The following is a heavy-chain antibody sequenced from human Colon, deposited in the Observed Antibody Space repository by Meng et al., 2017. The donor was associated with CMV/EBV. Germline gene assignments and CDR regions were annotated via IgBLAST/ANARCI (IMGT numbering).Heavy chain of an antibody. CDR3: ARADSDSSGYYGPYF. Sequence: ASVTVSCKASGYTFTDHYIQWVRQAPGHGLEWMGWINPNSGGTTYEPNFHGRVTLTRDTSISTVYMEVTRLTYDDTAMYYCARADSDSSGYYGPYFWGQGTMVTVSS. D-gene: IGHD3-22*01. V-gene: IGHV1-2*02. J-gene: IGHJ3*01. CDR2: INPNSGGT. CDR1: GYTFTDHY.